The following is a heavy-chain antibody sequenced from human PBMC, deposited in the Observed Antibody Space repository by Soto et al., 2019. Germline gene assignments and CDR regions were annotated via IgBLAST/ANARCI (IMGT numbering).Heavy chain of an antibody. CDR3: ASGSPPSYSNWFDP. D-gene: IGHD2-15*01. CDR1: GFTFSSYS. CDR2: ISSSSSTI. J-gene: IGHJ5*02. Sequence: QAGGSLRLSCAASGFTFSSYSMNWVRQAPGKGLEWVSYISSSSSTIYYADSVKGRFTISRDNAKNSLYLQMNSLRAEDTAVYYCASGSPPSYSNWFDPWGQGTLVTVSS. V-gene: IGHV3-48*01.